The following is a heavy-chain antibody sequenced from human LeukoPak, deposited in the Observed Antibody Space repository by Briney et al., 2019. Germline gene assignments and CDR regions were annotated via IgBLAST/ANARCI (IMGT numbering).Heavy chain of an antibody. CDR3: ARDLGIAAVGTVY. D-gene: IGHD6-13*01. J-gene: IGHJ4*02. CDR2: ITVSGDST. V-gene: IGHV3-23*01. Sequence: GGSLRLSCAASGFTFTSYAMTWVRQAPGKGLEWVSTITVSGDSTYYADSVKGRFTISRDNSQNTLYLQMNSLGAEDTAVYYCARDLGIAAVGTVYWGQGTLVTVSS. CDR1: GFTFTSYA.